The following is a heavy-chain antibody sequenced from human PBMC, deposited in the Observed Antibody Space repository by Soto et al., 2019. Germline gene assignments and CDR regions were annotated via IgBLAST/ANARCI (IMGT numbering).Heavy chain of an antibody. CDR1: GYTFSDYY. V-gene: IGHV1-46*01. CDR2: INPPDGST. J-gene: IGHJ4*02. Sequence: QVQLVQSGAEVKKPGASVKVSCKASGYTFSDYYIHWVRQAPGHGLVWMGIINPPDGSTTYAQKFQGRVSMTSDTSTSTVYMELSSLRSEDTAIYYCARYYDSSGPAFDYWGQGTLVTVSS. CDR3: ARYYDSSGPAFDY. D-gene: IGHD3-22*01.